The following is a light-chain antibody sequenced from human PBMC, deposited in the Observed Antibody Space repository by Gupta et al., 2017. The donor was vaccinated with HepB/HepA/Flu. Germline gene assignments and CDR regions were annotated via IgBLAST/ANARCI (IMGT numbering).Light chain of an antibody. J-gene: IGLJ2*01. CDR2: GNS. Sequence: QSVLTQPPSVSGAPRQRVTISCTGSSSNIGAGYDVHWYQQLPGTAPKLLIYGNSNRPSGVPDRFSGSKSGTSASLAIPGLQAEDEADYYCQSYDSSLSAFVFGGGTKLTVL. CDR3: QSYDSSLSAFV. V-gene: IGLV1-40*01. CDR1: SSNIGAGYD.